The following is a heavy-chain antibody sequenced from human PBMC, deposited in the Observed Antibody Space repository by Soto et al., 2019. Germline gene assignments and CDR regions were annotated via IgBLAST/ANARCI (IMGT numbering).Heavy chain of an antibody. CDR3: GRITRPGGGALYCFDS. J-gene: IGHJ4*02. CDR2: IRYSGDT. Sequence: SETLSLTCTVSGGSISGYYCSWIRQPPGEGLEWIGYIRYSGDTNYNPSLKSRATISVDTSKKQCYLKLTSVTAADTAVYFCGRITRPGGGALYCFDSCGQRTL. CDR1: GGSISGYY. V-gene: IGHV4-59*12. D-gene: IGHD1-20*01.